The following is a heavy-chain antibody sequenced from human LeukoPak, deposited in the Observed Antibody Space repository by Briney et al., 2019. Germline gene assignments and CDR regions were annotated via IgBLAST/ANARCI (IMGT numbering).Heavy chain of an antibody. CDR3: AKSGGGSGNLYYYYYYYMDV. D-gene: IGHD3-10*01. Sequence: PGGSLRLSCATSGFTFSSYGMNWVRQAPGKGLEWVSGISGNGVSTYYADSVKGRFTISRDNAKNTLYLQMNSLRAEDTAVYYCAKSGGGSGNLYYYYYYYMDVWGKGTTVTISS. CDR1: GFTFSSYG. CDR2: ISGNGVST. V-gene: IGHV3-23*01. J-gene: IGHJ6*03.